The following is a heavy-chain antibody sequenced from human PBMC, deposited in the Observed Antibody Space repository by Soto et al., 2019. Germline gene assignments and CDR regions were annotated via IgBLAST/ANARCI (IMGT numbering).Heavy chain of an antibody. CDR2: ISTAHSDI. J-gene: IGHJ4*02. Sequence: QVQLVQSGAEVKKPGASVKVSCKASGYSFTAYGISWVRQAPGQGLEWMGWISTAHSDIGYAQKFPGRVTMTTDTSTSTAYMELRSLRSDDTAVYYCARDLAYIREFWGQGTLVTVSS. CDR3: ARDLAYIREF. CDR1: GYSFTAYG. V-gene: IGHV1-18*01. D-gene: IGHD4-17*01.